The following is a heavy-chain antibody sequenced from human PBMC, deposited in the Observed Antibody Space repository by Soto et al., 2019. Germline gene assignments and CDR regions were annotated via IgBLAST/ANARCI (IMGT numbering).Heavy chain of an antibody. D-gene: IGHD2-15*01. CDR3: ALSLGGKFYYYYGMDV. CDR2: RYSDGRS. V-gene: IGHV3-66*01. J-gene: IGHJ6*02. CDR1: GFTVSISY. Sequence: GGSLRLSCAGSGFTVSISYMTWVRQVPGKGLEWVSIRYSDGRSYHAESVKGRFTISTDDSENTLYLQMSSLRAEDTAVYYCALSLGGKFYYYYGMDVWGQGTTVTVSS.